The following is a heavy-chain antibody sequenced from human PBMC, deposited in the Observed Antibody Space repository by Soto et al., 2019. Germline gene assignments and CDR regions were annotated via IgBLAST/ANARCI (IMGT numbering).Heavy chain of an antibody. J-gene: IGHJ4*02. Sequence: QVQLVQSGAEVKKPGSSVKVSCKASGGTFSSYTISWVRQAPGQGLEWMGRIIPILGIANYAQKFQGRVTITADNPTSRASMELSSLRSEDTAVYYCARDRGDGYNLSWGQGTLVTVSS. CDR1: GGTFSSYT. CDR3: ARDRGDGYNLS. D-gene: IGHD5-12*01. CDR2: IIPILGIA. V-gene: IGHV1-69*08.